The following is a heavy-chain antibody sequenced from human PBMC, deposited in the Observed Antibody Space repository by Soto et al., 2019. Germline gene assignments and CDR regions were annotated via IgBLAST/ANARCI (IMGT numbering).Heavy chain of an antibody. Sequence: PLKPLSLTCSIFDAYTNPTTYYSALPRQAPGKGLEWIGSVDDSGGTYYNPSLKSRGTISVDTALNQCSLRLTSVTAADTAVYFCSWCSADYSDV. D-gene: IGHD4-4*01. CDR3: SWCSADYSDV. V-gene: IGHV4-39*01. CDR2: VDDSGGT. CDR1: DAYTNPTTYY. J-gene: IGHJ3*01.